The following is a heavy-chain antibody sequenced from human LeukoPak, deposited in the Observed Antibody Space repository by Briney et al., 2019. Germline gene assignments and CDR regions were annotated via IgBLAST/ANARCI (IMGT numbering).Heavy chain of an antibody. Sequence: PGGSLRLSCAASGFTFSNYWMSWVRQAPGKGLEWVANIKQDGSVKYYVDSVKGRFTISRDNAKNSVYLQMNSLRAEDTAVYYCARIGYSSSSSDYWGQGTLATVSS. CDR2: IKQDGSVK. D-gene: IGHD6-6*01. CDR3: ARIGYSSSSSDY. J-gene: IGHJ4*02. CDR1: GFTFSNYW. V-gene: IGHV3-7*01.